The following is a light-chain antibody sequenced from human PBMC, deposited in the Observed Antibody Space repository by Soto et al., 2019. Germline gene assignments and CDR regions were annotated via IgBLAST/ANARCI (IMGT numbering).Light chain of an antibody. J-gene: IGKJ4*01. CDR1: QDISNY. CDR3: QQYDNLPLT. V-gene: IGKV1-33*01. CDR2: DAS. Sequence: EIRMPQSPSSLSASVGARVTITCQASQDISNYLNWYQQKPGKAPKLLIYDASNLETGVPSRFSGSGSGTDFTITISSLQPEDIATYYCQQYDNLPLTFGQGTMVDIK.